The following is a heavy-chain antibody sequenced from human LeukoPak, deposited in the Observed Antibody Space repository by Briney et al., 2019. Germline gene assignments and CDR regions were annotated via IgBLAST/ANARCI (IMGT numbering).Heavy chain of an antibody. CDR2: IRPTGVST. J-gene: IGHJ3*01. V-gene: IGHV1-46*01. CDR3: ARRAIYDNSGSYSDAFDF. D-gene: IGHD3-22*01. Sequence: ASVKVSCKASGYTFTSFNVNWVRQAPGQGLEWIGVIRPTGVSTDYAQNFQGRVTMTSDTSTRTVYMELSSLRSEDTDVYYCARRAIYDNSGSYSDAFDFWGQGTLVTVSS. CDR1: GYTFTSFN.